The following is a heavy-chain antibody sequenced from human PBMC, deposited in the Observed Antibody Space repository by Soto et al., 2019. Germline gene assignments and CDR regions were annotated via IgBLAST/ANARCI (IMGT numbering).Heavy chain of an antibody. CDR2: ISSSGSTI. V-gene: IGHV3-48*04. CDR3: ARVGTPYYFDY. CDR1: GFSVSSYS. Sequence: GGSLRLSCAASGFSVSSYSMNWVRQAPGKGLEWVSYISSSGSTIYYADSVKGRFTISRDNAKNSLYLQMNSLRAEDTAVYYCARVGTPYYFDYWGQGTLVTVSS. D-gene: IGHD1-1*01. J-gene: IGHJ4*02.